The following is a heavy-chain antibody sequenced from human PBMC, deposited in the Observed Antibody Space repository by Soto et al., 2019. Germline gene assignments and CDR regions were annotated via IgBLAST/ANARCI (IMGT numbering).Heavy chain of an antibody. J-gene: IGHJ6*02. CDR1: GGAFSGYY. CDR3: ARGGIVGDTSLRPKYYYYGMDV. D-gene: IGHD1-26*01. CDR2: INHSGST. Sequence: PSETLSLTCAVYGGAFSGYYWSWIRQPPGKGLEWIGEINHSGSTNYNPSLKSRVTISVDTSKNQFSLKLSSVTAADTAVYYCARGGIVGDTSLRPKYYYYGMDVWGHGTTVNVS. V-gene: IGHV4-34*01.